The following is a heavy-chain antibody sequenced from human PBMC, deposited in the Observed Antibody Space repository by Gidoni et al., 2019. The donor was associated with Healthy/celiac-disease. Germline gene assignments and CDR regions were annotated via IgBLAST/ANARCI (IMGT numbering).Heavy chain of an antibody. CDR3: ARLPGSGGPEGDY. CDR2: INPNSGGT. V-gene: IGHV1-2*02. CDR1: GYTFTGYY. Sequence: QVQLVQSGAEVQKPGASVTVSCTASGYTFTGYYMHWVRQAPGQGLEWMGWINPNSGGTNDAQKFQGRVTMTRDTSISTAYMELSRLRSDDTAVYYCARLPGSGGPEGDYWGQGTLVTVSS. D-gene: IGHD3-10*01. J-gene: IGHJ4*02.